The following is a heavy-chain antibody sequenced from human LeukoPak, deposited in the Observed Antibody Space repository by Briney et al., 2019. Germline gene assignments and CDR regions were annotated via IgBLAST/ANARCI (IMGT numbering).Heavy chain of an antibody. CDR2: IKNDGGEK. V-gene: IGHV3-7*01. Sequence: GGSLRLSRAASGFTFSRYWMSWVRQAPGKGLEWVSNIKNDGGEKYYVDSVKGRFPISRDNAQNSLYLHMNSLRAEDTAVYYCAREPPGVRYCAWGQATLVTVSS. CDR3: AREPPGVRYCA. J-gene: IGHJ5*02. D-gene: IGHD1-26*01. CDR1: GFTFSRYW.